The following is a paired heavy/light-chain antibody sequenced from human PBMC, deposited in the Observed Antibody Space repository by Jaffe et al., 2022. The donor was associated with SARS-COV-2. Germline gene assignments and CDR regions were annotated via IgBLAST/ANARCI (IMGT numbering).Light chain of an antibody. CDR2: SND. Sequence: QSVLTQPPSVSGAPGQRVTISCTGSSSNIGAGYGVHWYQQLPGTAPKLLIYSNDNRPSGVPDRFSGSKSGTSASLAITGLQAEDEADYYCQSYDSSLSVYFVFGTGTKVTVL. CDR1: SSNIGAGYG. V-gene: IGLV1-40*01. CDR3: QSYDSSLSVYFV. J-gene: IGLJ1*01.
Heavy chain of an antibody. CDR3: ATDYDSSGNYCSGCAFDF. J-gene: IGHJ3*01. V-gene: IGHV3-9*01. Sequence: EVQLVESGGGLEQPGRSLRLSCAASGFTFDANAMHWVRQAPGKGLEWVSGISWNSGSVAYADSVKGRFTISRDNAKNFLYLQMNSLRTEDTAFYYCATDYDSSGNYCSGCAFDFWGQGTMVTVSS. CDR1: GFTFDANA. D-gene: IGHD3-22*01. CDR2: ISWNSGSV.